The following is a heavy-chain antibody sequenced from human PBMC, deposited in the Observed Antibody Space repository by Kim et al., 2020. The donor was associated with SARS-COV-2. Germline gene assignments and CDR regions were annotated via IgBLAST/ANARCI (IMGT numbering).Heavy chain of an antibody. CDR3: ARQGGNFDRLLFFPAGGWFDP. CDR1: GYSFTSYW. CDR2: IYPGDSDT. Sequence: GESLKISCKGSGYSFTSYWIGWVRQMPGKGLEWMGIIYPGDSDTRYSPSFQGQVTISADKSISTAYLQWSSLKASDTAMYYCARQGGNFDRLLFFPAGGWFDPWGQGTLVTVSS. V-gene: IGHV5-51*01. J-gene: IGHJ5*02. D-gene: IGHD3-9*01.